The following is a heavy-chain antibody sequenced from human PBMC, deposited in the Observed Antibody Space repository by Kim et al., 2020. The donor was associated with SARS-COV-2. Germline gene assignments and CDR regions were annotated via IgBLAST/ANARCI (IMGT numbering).Heavy chain of an antibody. J-gene: IGHJ4*02. CDR1: GGSFSGYY. V-gene: IGHV4-34*01. CDR2: INHSGST. CDR3: ARAYSSGWYGRPFDY. D-gene: IGHD6-19*01. Sequence: SETLSLTCAVYGGSFSGYYWSWIRQPPGKGLEWIGEINHSGSTNYNPSLKSRVTISVDTSKNQFSLKLSSVTAADTAVYYCARAYSSGWYGRPFDYWGQGTLVTVSS.